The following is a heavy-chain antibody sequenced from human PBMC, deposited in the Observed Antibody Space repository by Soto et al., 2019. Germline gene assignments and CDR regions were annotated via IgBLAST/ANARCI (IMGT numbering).Heavy chain of an antibody. D-gene: IGHD6-19*01. V-gene: IGHV2-70*01. CDR3: ARAHSSGWYIGAFDI. CDR2: IDWDDDK. CDR1: GFSLSTSGMC. J-gene: IGHJ3*02. Sequence: ESGPTLVNPTQTLTLTCTFSGFSLSTSGMCVSWIRQPPGKALEWLALIDWDDDKYYSTSLKTRLTISKDTSKNQVVLTMTNMDPVDTATYYCARAHSSGWYIGAFDIWGQGTMVTVSS.